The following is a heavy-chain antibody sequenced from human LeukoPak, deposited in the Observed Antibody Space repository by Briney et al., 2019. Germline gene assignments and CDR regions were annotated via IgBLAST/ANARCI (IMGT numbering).Heavy chain of an antibody. J-gene: IGHJ4*02. CDR3: ARDQDYDFWSGKRYYFDY. D-gene: IGHD3-3*01. CDR1: GFTVRDGY. V-gene: IGHV3-53*01. Sequence: GGSLRLSSAASGFTVRDGYMSWVRQAPGKRLEWLAFIYVSGTTFYAASVKGRFTISRDNAKNSLYLQMNSLRAEDTAVYYCARDQDYDFWSGKRYYFDYWGQGTLVTVSS. CDR2: IYVSGTT.